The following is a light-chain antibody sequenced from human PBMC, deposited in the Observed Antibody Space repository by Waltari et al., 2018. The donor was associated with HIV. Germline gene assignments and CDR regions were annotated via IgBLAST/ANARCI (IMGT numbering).Light chain of an antibody. Sequence: SDLTQPASVSGFLGQSITISCTGGASDFGLYTFIYWYQQQPGKVPKLLLYEVDTRASGIPGRFSGSKSGNTASLTITGLQIEDEGLYYCASYTADDTVLFGGGTTVTVL. V-gene: IGLV2-14*01. J-gene: IGLJ2*01. CDR1: ASDFGLYTF. CDR2: EVD. CDR3: ASYTADDTVL.